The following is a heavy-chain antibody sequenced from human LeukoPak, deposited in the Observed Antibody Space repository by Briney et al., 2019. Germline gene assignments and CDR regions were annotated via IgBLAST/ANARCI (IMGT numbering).Heavy chain of an antibody. CDR3: ARGWEGTYQYSGYGAGGY. V-gene: IGHV1-24*01. Sequence: ASVKVSCKVSGYTVTELSMHWVRQSPGKGLEWMGGFHPEDGETIYAQKFQGRVTMTEDTSTDTAYVELSSLRSEDTAVYYCARGWEGTYQYSGYGAGGYWGQGTLVTVSS. CDR2: FHPEDGET. D-gene: IGHD5-12*01. CDR1: GYTVTELS. J-gene: IGHJ4*02.